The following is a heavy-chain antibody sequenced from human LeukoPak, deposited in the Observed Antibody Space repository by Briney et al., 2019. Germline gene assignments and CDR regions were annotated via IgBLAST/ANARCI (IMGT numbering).Heavy chain of an antibody. D-gene: IGHD2-2*01. J-gene: IGHJ4*02. Sequence: GSLRLSCAASGFTFSPYSMNWVRQAPGKGLEWVSSISSSSGYIYYADSVKGRFTISRDNAKNSLYQQMNSLRAEDTAVYYCARSKWSSTNLMPPYFDYWGQGTLVTVSS. V-gene: IGHV3-21*01. CDR2: ISSSSGYI. CDR3: ARSKWSSTNLMPPYFDY. CDR1: GFTFSPYS.